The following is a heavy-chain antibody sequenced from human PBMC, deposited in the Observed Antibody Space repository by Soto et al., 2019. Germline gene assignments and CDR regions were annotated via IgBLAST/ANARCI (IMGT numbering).Heavy chain of an antibody. V-gene: IGHV3-30-3*01. CDR3: ARDKRVTMVRGVIKDYYGMDV. Sequence: GVSLRLSCAASGFTFSSYAMHWVRQAPGKGLEWVAVISYDGSNKYYADSVKGRFTISRDNSKNTLYLQMNSLRAEDTAVYYCARDKRVTMVRGVIKDYYGMDVWGQGTTVTVSS. J-gene: IGHJ6*02. CDR2: ISYDGSNK. CDR1: GFTFSSYA. D-gene: IGHD3-10*01.